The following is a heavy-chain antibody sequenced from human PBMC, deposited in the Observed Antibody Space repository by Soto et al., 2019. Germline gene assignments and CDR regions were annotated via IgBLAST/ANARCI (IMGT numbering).Heavy chain of an antibody. CDR3: ARGVDILTGYYPRPNYYYMEV. J-gene: IGHJ6*03. Sequence: NPSETMSLTCAVYGGSFSGYDWSVIRPKPGKGLEWIGEINHSGSTNYNPSLKSRVTISVDTSKNQFSLKLSSVTAADTAVYYCARGVDILTGYYPRPNYYYMEVWGKGTTVTVSS. V-gene: IGHV4-34*01. CDR1: GGSFSGYD. CDR2: INHSGST. D-gene: IGHD3-9*01.